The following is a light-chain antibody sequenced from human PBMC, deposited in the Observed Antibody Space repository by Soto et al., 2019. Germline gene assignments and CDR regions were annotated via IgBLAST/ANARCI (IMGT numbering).Light chain of an antibody. CDR3: QQYDKWPRT. CDR2: GAS. Sequence: LTQSPCTLSLSTGERATLSCRASQSIRSSYLAWYQQKPGQSPRLLIYGASARATGIPDRFSGGGSGAEYTLTISSLQSEDFAVYYCQQYDKWPRTFGQGTKVDIK. J-gene: IGKJ1*01. CDR1: QSIRSSY. V-gene: IGKV3-20*01.